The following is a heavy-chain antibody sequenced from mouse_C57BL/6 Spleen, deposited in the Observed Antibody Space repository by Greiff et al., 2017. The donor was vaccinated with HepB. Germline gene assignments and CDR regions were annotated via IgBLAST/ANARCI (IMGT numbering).Heavy chain of an antibody. D-gene: IGHD2-1*01. CDR1: GYSITSGYY. V-gene: IGHV3-6*01. CDR3: ASIYYGNYEAY. J-gene: IGHJ3*01. Sequence: EVKLMESGPGLVKPSQSLSLTCSVTGYSITSGYYWNWIRQFPGNKLEWMGYISYDGSNNYNPSLKNRISITRDTSKNQFFLKLNSVTTEDTATYYCASIYYGNYEAYWGQGTLVTVSA. CDR2: ISYDGSN.